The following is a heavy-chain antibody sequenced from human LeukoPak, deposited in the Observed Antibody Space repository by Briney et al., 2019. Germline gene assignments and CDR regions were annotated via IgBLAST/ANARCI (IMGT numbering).Heavy chain of an antibody. CDR2: INPNSGGT. D-gene: IGHD3-10*01. CDR1: GYTFTGYY. V-gene: IGHV1-2*02. CDR3: AREGTPPLWFGELLGWFDP. Sequence: ASVKVSFKASGYTFTGYYMHWVRQAPGQGLEWMGWINPNSGGTNYAQKFQGRVTMTRDTSISTAYMELSRLRSDDTAVYYCAREGTPPLWFGELLGWFDPWGQGTLVTVSS. J-gene: IGHJ5*02.